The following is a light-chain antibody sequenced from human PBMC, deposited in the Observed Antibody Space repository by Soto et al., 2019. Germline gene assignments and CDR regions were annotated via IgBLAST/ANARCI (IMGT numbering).Light chain of an antibody. CDR3: ASWDDSLNGAV. V-gene: IGLV1-44*01. CDR2: SNN. CDR1: SSNVGSHT. Sequence: QLVLTQPPSASGTPGQRVTISCSGSSSNVGSHTVSWYQQLPGTAPKLLIYSNNQRPSGVPDRFSGSKSGTSASLAISGLQSEDESDYYCASWDDSLNGAVFGGGTQLTVL. J-gene: IGLJ7*01.